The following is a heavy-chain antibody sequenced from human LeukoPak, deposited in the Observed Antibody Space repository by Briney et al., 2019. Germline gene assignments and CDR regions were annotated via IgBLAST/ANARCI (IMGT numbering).Heavy chain of an antibody. CDR1: GASFSSGDQY. J-gene: IGHJ4*02. CDR3: SRGLDSRKLGY. Sequence: SQTLSLTCTVSGASFSSGDQYCNWIRQSPGKGLEWIGSIHPSGTLYNNPSLESRVTISIDTSKNQFSLNLNSVTAANTAVYFCSRGLDSRKLGYWGQGTLVTVSS. CDR2: IHPSGTL. V-gene: IGHV4-31*03. D-gene: IGHD3-22*01.